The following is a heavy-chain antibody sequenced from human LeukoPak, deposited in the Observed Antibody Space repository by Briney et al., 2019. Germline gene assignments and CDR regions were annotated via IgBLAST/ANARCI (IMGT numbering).Heavy chain of an antibody. Sequence: PGGSLRLSCAASGFTFSSYGMHWVRQAPGKGLEWVAVIWYDGSNKYYADSVKGRFTISRDNAKNSLYLQMNSLRDEDTAVYYCARADYSGSRMWGQGTLVTVSS. J-gene: IGHJ4*02. CDR1: GFTFSSYG. V-gene: IGHV3-33*01. CDR2: IWYDGSNK. CDR3: ARADYSGSRM. D-gene: IGHD1-26*01.